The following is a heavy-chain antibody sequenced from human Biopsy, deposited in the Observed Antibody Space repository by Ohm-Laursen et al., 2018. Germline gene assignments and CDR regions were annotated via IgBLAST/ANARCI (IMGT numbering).Heavy chain of an antibody. CDR2: ISYDGSGE. Sequence: SLRLSCSASGFTFTSYAMHWVRQAPGKGLEWVAVISYDGSGEYYADSLQGRFIISGDNPKNTVYLQMNSLRGEDTAVYYCAKCMTGGSNYYFHHCGQGTLVTVSS. V-gene: IGHV3-30*18. CDR1: GFTFTSYA. J-gene: IGHJ4*02. CDR3: AKCMTGGSNYYFHH. D-gene: IGHD2-8*01.